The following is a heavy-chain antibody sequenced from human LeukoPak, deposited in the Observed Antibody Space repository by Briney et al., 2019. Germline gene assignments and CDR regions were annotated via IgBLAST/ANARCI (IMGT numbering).Heavy chain of an antibody. Sequence: GGSLRLSCAASAFSFSDYWMTWVRQAPGTGLERVANINKDGSETYYVDSVKGRFTISRDNTKNTLFLQMNSLRAEDTAVYYCARGGEYSYGQLDYWGQGTLVTVSS. CDR1: AFSFSDYW. CDR2: INKDGSET. CDR3: ARGGEYSYGQLDY. V-gene: IGHV3-7*01. J-gene: IGHJ4*02. D-gene: IGHD5-18*01.